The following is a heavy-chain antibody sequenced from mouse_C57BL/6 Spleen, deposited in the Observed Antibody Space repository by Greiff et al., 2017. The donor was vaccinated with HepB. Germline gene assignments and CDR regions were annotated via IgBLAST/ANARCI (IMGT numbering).Heavy chain of an antibody. CDR3: TTGNLNYASILFAY. J-gene: IGHJ3*01. Sequence: EVQLQQSGAELVRPGASVKLSCTASGFNIKDDYMHWVKQRPEQGLEWIGWIDPENGDTEYASKFQGKATITADTSSNTAYLQLSSLTSEDTAVYYCTTGNLNYASILFAYWGQGTLVTVSA. CDR2: IDPENGDT. D-gene: IGHD1-1*01. CDR1: GFNIKDDY. V-gene: IGHV14-4*01.